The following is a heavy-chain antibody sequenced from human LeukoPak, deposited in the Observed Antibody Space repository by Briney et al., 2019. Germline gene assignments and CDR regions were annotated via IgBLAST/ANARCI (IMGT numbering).Heavy chain of an antibody. CDR3: ARGKRIYYDSSGYNY. CDR2: MNPNSDNT. CDR1: GYTFTSYD. D-gene: IGHD3-22*01. V-gene: IGHV1-8*01. J-gene: IGHJ4*02. Sequence: AASVTVSCMASGYTFTSYDINWVRQATGQGLEWMGWMNPNSDNTGYAQKFQGRVTMTRNTSTSTAYMELSSLRSEDTAVYYCARGKRIYYDSSGYNYWGQGTLVTVSS.